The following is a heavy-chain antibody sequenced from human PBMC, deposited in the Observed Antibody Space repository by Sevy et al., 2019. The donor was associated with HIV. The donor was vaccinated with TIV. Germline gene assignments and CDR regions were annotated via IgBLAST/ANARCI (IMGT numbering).Heavy chain of an antibody. D-gene: IGHD3-16*01. V-gene: IGHV1-8*01. CDR2: MNPNSGNT. Sequence: ASVKVSCKASGYTFTSYDINWVRQATGQGLEWMGWMNPNSGNTGYAQKFQGRVTMTRNTSISTAYMELSSLRSEDTAVYYCARGNGVRGSLGRAYYYYYGMDVWGQGTTVTVSS. CDR3: ARGNGVRGSLGRAYYYYYGMDV. CDR1: GYTFTSYD. J-gene: IGHJ6*02.